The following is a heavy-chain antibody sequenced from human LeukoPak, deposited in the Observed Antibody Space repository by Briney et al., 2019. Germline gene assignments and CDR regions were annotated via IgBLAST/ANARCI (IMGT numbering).Heavy chain of an antibody. CDR1: GFTFRSYG. CDR2: IWYDGSDK. D-gene: IGHD3-22*01. CDR3: AKDLNYYDSSGHQMRYFDL. V-gene: IGHV3-33*06. Sequence: GTSLRLSCEASGFTFRSYGMHWVRQAPGKGLEWVAVIWYDGSDKQYADSVKGRFTISRDNSKNTLYLQMNSLRAEDTAVYYCAKDLNYYDSSGHQMRYFDLWGRGTLVTVSS. J-gene: IGHJ2*01.